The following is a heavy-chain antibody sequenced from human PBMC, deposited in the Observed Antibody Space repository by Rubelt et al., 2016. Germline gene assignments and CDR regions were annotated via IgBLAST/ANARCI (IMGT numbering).Heavy chain of an antibody. D-gene: IGHD6-13*01. V-gene: IGHV3-7*01. Sequence: GGSLRLSCVGSGFSFGSHWMSWVRQAPGKGLEWVASIKQLGSEKHYVDSVRARFTISRDDARSSLFLQMNSLRADDTAVYYCARGGYSRFDYWGQGTLVTVSS. CDR2: IKQLGSEK. CDR3: ARGGYSRFDY. CDR1: GFSFGSHW. J-gene: IGHJ4*02.